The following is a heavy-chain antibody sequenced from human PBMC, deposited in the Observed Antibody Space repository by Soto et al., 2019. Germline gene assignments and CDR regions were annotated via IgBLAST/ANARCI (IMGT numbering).Heavy chain of an antibody. D-gene: IGHD3-16*01. CDR2: INVGNGNT. CDR1: GYTFTDYA. V-gene: IGHV1-3*01. CDR3: AREGAHYAPFDL. Sequence: QAQLVQSGAEAKQPGASVEVSCKASGYTFTDYALHWVRQAPGQGLEWMGWINVGNGNTGYSRKFQGRVTNNRAMSATTAYIEVSSLTSEDTAIYYCAREGAHYAPFDLWGQGTLVTVSS. J-gene: IGHJ4*02.